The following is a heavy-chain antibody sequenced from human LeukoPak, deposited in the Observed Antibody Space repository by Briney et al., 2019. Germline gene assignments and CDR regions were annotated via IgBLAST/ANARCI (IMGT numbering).Heavy chain of an antibody. CDR2: ISYDGSNK. CDR1: GFTFSSYG. Sequence: GRSLRLSCAASGFTFSSYGMHWVRQAPGKGLEWVAVISYDGSNKYYADSVKGRFTISRDNSKNTLYLQMNSLRAEDTAVYYCAKEGGFLEWLLHQGGGYFDYWGQGTLVTVSS. J-gene: IGHJ4*02. CDR3: AKEGGFLEWLLHQGGGYFDY. D-gene: IGHD3-3*01. V-gene: IGHV3-30*18.